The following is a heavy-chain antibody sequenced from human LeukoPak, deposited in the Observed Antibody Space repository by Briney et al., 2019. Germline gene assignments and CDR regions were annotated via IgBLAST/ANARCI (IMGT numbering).Heavy chain of an antibody. D-gene: IGHD2-15*01. CDR2: IIPTFGTA. V-gene: IGHV1-69*05. CDR3: ATRGCSGGSCYRNYYYYYMDV. J-gene: IGHJ6*03. Sequence: SVKVSCKASGGTFSSYAISWVRQAPGQGLEWLGGIIPTFGTANYAQKFQGRVTITTDDSTSTAYMELSNLRSEDTAVYYCATRGCSGGSCYRNYYYYYMDVWGKGTTVTVSS. CDR1: GGTFSSYA.